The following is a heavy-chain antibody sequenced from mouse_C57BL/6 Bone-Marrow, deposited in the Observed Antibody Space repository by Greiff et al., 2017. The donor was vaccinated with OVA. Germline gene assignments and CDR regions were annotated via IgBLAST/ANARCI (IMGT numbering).Heavy chain of an antibody. D-gene: IGHD2-3*01. V-gene: IGHV1-69*01. J-gene: IGHJ1*03. Sequence: QVQLQQPGAELVMPGASVKLSCKASGYTFTSYWMHWVKQRPGQGLEWIGEIDPSDSYTNYHQKFKGKSTMTVDKSSSTAYLQLSSLTSEDSAVYYCARFSISQNGYFDVWGTGTTVTVSS. CDR1: GYTFTSYW. CDR2: IDPSDSYT. CDR3: ARFSISQNGYFDV.